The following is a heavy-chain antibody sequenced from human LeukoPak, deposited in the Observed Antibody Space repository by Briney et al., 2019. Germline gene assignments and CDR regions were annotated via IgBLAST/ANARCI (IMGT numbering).Heavy chain of an antibody. Sequence: GASVKVSCKASGYTFTSYGISWVRQAPGQGLEWMGWISAYNGNTNYAQKLQGRVTMTTDTSTSTAYMELRSLRSDDTAVYYCASAPYDVLTGRDSQNSFDYWGQGTLVTVSS. CDR3: ASAPYDVLTGRDSQNSFDY. J-gene: IGHJ4*02. D-gene: IGHD3-9*01. V-gene: IGHV1-18*01. CDR1: GYTFTSYG. CDR2: ISAYNGNT.